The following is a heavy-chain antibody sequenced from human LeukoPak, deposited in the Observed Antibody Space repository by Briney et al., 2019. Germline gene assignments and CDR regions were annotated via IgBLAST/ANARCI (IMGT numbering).Heavy chain of an antibody. V-gene: IGHV3-30*02. D-gene: IGHD5-24*01. CDR1: GFTFNSYG. CDR3: AKDGGLHLYYYYNYMDI. Sequence: GWSLRLSCAASGFTFNSYGMHWVRQAPGKVLEWVAFIRYDASYEYYADSVKGRFTISRDNSKTTLYLQMNSLRSEDTAVYYCAKDGGLHLYYYYNYMDIWGKGTTVTVSS. CDR2: IRYDASYE. J-gene: IGHJ6*03.